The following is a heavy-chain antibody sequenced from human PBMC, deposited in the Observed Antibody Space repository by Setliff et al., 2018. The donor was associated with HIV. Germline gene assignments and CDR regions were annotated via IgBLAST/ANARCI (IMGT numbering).Heavy chain of an antibody. D-gene: IGHD1-26*01. CDR2: IYHSGST. CDR1: GGSISSSSYY. CDR3: ARQWAERVMDV. J-gene: IGHJ6*03. Sequence: SETLSLTCTVSGGSISSSSYYWGWIRQPPGKGLEWIGSIYHSGSTNYNPSLKSRAAISVDRSKRHFFLKLRSVTAADTAVYYCARQWAERVMDVWGNGTTVTV. V-gene: IGHV4-39*01.